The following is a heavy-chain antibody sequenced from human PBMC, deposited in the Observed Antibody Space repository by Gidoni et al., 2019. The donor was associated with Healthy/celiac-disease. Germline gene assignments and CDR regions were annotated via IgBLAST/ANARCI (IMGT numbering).Heavy chain of an antibody. Sequence: QLQLQESGPGLVKPSETLSLTCTVSGGSISSSSYYWGWIRQPPGKGLEWIGSIYYSGSTYYNPSLKSRVTISVDTSKNQFSLKLSSVTAADTAVYYCARKGISRNPSWFDPWGQGTLVTVSS. CDR1: GGSISSSSYY. CDR2: IYYSGST. D-gene: IGHD1-1*01. CDR3: ARKGISRNPSWFDP. J-gene: IGHJ5*02. V-gene: IGHV4-39*01.